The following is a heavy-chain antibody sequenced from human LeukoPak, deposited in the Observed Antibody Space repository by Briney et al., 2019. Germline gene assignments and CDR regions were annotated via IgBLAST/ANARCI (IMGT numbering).Heavy chain of an antibody. CDR2: IWYDGSNK. CDR1: GFTFSSYG. CDR3: AKVLPPRGGRSGWYETNDY. Sequence: GRSLRLSCAASGFTFSSYGMHWVRQAPGKGLEWVAVIWYDGSNKYYAESVKGRFTISRDNSKNTLYLQMSSLRADDTAVYYCAKVLPPRGGRSGWYETNDYWGQGTLVTVSS. D-gene: IGHD6-19*01. V-gene: IGHV3-33*06. J-gene: IGHJ4*02.